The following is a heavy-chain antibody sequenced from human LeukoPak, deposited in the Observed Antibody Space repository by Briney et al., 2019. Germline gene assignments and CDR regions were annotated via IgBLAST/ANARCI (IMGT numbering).Heavy chain of an antibody. CDR2: FDPEDGET. Sequence: RASVKVSCKVSGYTLTELSMHWVRQAPGKGLEWMGGFDPEDGETIYAQKFQGRVTMTEDTSTDTAYMELSSLRSEGTAVYYCATVPAAPTGRYYYYGMDVWGQGTTVTVSS. J-gene: IGHJ6*02. V-gene: IGHV1-24*01. D-gene: IGHD2-2*01. CDR1: GYTLTELS. CDR3: ATVPAAPTGRYYYYGMDV.